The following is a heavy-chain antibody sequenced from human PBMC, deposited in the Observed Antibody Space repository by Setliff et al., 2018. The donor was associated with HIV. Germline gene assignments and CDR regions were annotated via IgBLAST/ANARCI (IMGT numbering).Heavy chain of an antibody. Sequence: SETLSLTCTVSGGSISSGGYYWNWIRQHPGKGLEWIGYIYYTGSTYYNPSLKSRVIISVDTSMNQFSLKVSSVTAEDTAVYFCTRDGGGDYGVYAPDYWGQGTLGTVSS. V-gene: IGHV4-31*03. J-gene: IGHJ4*02. CDR1: GGSISSGGYY. CDR2: IYYTGST. D-gene: IGHD4-17*01. CDR3: TRDGGGDYGVYAPDY.